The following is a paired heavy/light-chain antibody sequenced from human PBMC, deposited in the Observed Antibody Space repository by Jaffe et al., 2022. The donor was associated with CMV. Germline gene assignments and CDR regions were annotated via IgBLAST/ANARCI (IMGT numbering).Heavy chain of an antibody. Sequence: QVQLVQSGAEVKKPGASVKVSCKASGYTFTSYAMHWVRQAPGQRLEWMGWINAGNGNTKYSQKFQGRVTITRDTSASTAYMELSSLRSEDTAVYYCALQLLRRDYYYYYMDVWGKGTTVTVSS. J-gene: IGHJ6*03. V-gene: IGHV1-3*01. CDR2: INAGNGNT. CDR1: GYTFTSYA. D-gene: IGHD2-15*01. CDR3: ALQLLRRDYYYYYMDV.
Light chain of an antibody. J-gene: IGKJ2*01. CDR3: HQSSSLPPT. CDR2: YAS. Sequence: EIVLTQSPDFQSVTPKEKVTITCRASQSIGSSLHWYQQKPDQSPKLLIKYASQSISGVPSRFSGSGSGTDFTLTINSLEAEDAATYYCHQSSSLPPTFGQGTKLEIK. CDR1: QSIGSS. V-gene: IGKV6-21*02.